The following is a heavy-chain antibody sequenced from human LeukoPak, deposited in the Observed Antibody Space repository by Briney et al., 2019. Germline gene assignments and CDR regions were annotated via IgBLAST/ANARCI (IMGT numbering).Heavy chain of an antibody. J-gene: IGHJ4*02. CDR3: AKATYYDFWSGPQRSFDY. CDR2: ISYDGSNK. CDR1: GFTFSSYG. V-gene: IGHV3-30*18. D-gene: IGHD3-3*01. Sequence: GGSLRLSCAASGFTFSSYGMHWVRQAPGKGLEWVAVISYDGSNKYYADSVKGRFTISRDNSKNTLYLQMNSLTAEDTAVYYCAKATYYDFWSGPQRSFDYWGQGTLVTVSS.